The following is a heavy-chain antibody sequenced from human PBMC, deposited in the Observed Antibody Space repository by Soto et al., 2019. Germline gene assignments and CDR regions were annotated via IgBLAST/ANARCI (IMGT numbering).Heavy chain of an antibody. Sequence: QVQLVESGGDLVEPGGSLRLSCAASGFTFSDYYMSWMRQAPGKGLEWIAYISGAGSNYADSVQGRFTISRDNTKNSLYLQMNCLRDEDTAVYYCARSRKPSYYSGPYFDFWGQGALVTVSS. V-gene: IGHV3-11*01. D-gene: IGHD3-10*01. CDR2: ISGAGS. J-gene: IGHJ4*02. CDR3: ARSRKPSYYSGPYFDF. CDR1: GFTFSDYY.